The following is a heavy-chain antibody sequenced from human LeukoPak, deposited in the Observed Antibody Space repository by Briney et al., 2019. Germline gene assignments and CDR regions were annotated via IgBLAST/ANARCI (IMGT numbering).Heavy chain of an antibody. CDR3: ARDRRGYYDSSGHFDY. D-gene: IGHD3-22*01. Sequence: ASVKVSCKASGYTFTSYGISWVRQAPGQGLEWMGWISAYNGNTNYAQKLQGRVTMTTDTSTSTAYMELRSLRSDDTAVYYCARDRRGYYDSSGHFDYWGQGTLVTVSS. CDR1: GYTFTSYG. CDR2: ISAYNGNT. J-gene: IGHJ4*02. V-gene: IGHV1-18*01.